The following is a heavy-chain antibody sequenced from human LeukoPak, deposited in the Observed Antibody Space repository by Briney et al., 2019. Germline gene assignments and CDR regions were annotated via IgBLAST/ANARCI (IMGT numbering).Heavy chain of an antibody. Sequence: GGSLRLSCAASGFTVSRNYMAWVRQASGKGLEWVSVIYSGDSTYYADPVKGRFTISRDTSENTLYLQMNSLRAEDTAVYYCVRGRDSTGWEPFDYWGQGTLVTVSS. D-gene: IGHD6-19*01. J-gene: IGHJ4*02. V-gene: IGHV3-53*01. CDR3: VRGRDSTGWEPFDY. CDR1: GFTVSRNY. CDR2: IYSGDST.